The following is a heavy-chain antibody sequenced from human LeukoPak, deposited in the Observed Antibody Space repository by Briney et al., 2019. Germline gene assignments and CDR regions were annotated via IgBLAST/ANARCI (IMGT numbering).Heavy chain of an antibody. V-gene: IGHV3-21*01. Sequence: PGGSLRLSCAASGFTFSSYSMNWVRQAPGKGLEWVSSISSSSSYIYYADSVKGRFTISRDNAKNSLYLQMNSQRAEDTAVYYCAGHYYGSGSYYPIPWGQGTLVTVSS. D-gene: IGHD3-10*01. CDR2: ISSSSSYI. CDR3: AGHYYGSGSYYPIP. J-gene: IGHJ5*02. CDR1: GFTFSSYS.